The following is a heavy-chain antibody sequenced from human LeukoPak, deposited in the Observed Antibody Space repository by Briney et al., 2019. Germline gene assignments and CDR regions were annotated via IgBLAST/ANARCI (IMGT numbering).Heavy chain of an antibody. D-gene: IGHD5-18*01. V-gene: IGHV4-31*03. CDR1: GGSISSGGYY. Sequence: PSETLSLTCTVCGGSISSGGYYWSWIRQHPGKSLEWIGYIYYSGSTYYNPSLKSRVTISVDTSKNQFSLKLSSVTAADTAVYYSARGQGGYSTVSDFDYWGQGTLVTVSS. J-gene: IGHJ4*02. CDR2: IYYSGST. CDR3: ARGQGGYSTVSDFDY.